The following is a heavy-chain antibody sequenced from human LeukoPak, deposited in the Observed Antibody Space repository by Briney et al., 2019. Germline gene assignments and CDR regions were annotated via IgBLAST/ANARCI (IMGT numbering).Heavy chain of an antibody. CDR1: GFTFSSYS. CDR2: ISSSSSYI. CDR3: ARDSTTVVRNFDY. J-gene: IGHJ4*02. Sequence: GGSLRLSCAASGFTFSSYSMNWVRQAPGKGLEWVSSISSSSSYIYYADSVKGRFTISRGNAKNSLYLQMNSLRAEDTAVYYCARDSTTVVRNFDYWGQGTLVTVSS. D-gene: IGHD4-23*01. V-gene: IGHV3-21*01.